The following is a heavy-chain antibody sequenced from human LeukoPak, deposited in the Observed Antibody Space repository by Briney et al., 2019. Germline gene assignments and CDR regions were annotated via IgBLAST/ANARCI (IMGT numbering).Heavy chain of an antibody. V-gene: IGHV3-7*05. D-gene: IGHD1-26*01. CDR3: VRSGGY. CDR2: IKEDGSEK. CDR1: GFTFSSHW. J-gene: IGHJ4*02. Sequence: GGSLRLSCAASGFTFSSHWMNWVRQAPGKGLEWVANIKEDGSEKYYVDSVKGRFTISRDNAKNSICLQMNSLRAEDTAIYYCVRSGGYWGQGTLVTVSS.